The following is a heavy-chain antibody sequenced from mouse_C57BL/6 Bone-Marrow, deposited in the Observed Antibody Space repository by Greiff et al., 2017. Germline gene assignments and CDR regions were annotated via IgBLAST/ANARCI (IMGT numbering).Heavy chain of an antibody. V-gene: IGHV5-12*01. D-gene: IGHD2-1*01. CDR1: GFTFSDYY. CDR3: ARRGNYDYAMDY. CDR2: ISNGGGST. J-gene: IGHJ4*01. Sequence: EVKLMESGGGLVQPGGSLKLSCAASGFTFSDYYMYWVRQTPEKRLEWVAYISNGGGSTYYPDTVKGRFTISRDNAKNTLYLQMSRLKSEDTAMYYCARRGNYDYAMDYWGQGTSVTVSS.